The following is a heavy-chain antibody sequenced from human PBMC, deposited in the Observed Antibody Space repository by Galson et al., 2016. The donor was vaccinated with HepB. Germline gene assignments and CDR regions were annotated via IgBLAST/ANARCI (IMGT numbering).Heavy chain of an antibody. Sequence: SETLSLTCTVSGASIRSTSYSWGWIRQPPGKGLEWIGTIFYSGTAYYTPSLKSRVTISLHTSKNLFSLNLSSVTAADTAVYYCAIIGVEVGDFDFWGQGTLVAVSS. CDR1: GASIRSTSYS. D-gene: IGHD3-10*01. CDR3: AIIGVEVGDFDF. J-gene: IGHJ4*02. CDR2: IFYSGTA. V-gene: IGHV4-39*01.